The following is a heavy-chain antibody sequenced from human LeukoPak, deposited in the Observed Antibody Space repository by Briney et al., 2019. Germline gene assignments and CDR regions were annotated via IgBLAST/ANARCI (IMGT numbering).Heavy chain of an antibody. CDR2: IKQDGSEK. D-gene: IGHD3-10*01. V-gene: IGHV3-7*01. CDR3: ARGGYYGSGSYPLYFDY. J-gene: IGHJ4*02. Sequence: PGGSLRLSCAASGFTFSSYWMSWVRQAPGKGLEWVANIKQDGSEKYYVDSVKGRFTISRDNAKNSLYLQMNSLRAEDTAVYYCARGGYYGSGSYPLYFDYWGQGTLVTVSS. CDR1: GFTFSSYW.